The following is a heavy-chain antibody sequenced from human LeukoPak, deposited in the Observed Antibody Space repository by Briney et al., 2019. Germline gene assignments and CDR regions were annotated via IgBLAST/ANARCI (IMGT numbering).Heavy chain of an antibody. V-gene: IGHV3-74*01. CDR1: GFTFSSYW. Sequence: GSLRLSCAASGFTFSSYWMHWVRQAPGKGLVWVSRSNSDGSSTNYADSVKGRFTISRDNAKNTLYLQMNSLRAEDTAVYYCARGGDYPFDYWGQGTLVTVSS. CDR3: ARGGDYPFDY. J-gene: IGHJ4*02. CDR2: SNSDGSST. D-gene: IGHD4-17*01.